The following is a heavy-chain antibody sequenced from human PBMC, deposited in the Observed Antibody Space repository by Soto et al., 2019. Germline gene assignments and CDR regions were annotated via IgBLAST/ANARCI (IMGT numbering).Heavy chain of an antibody. V-gene: IGHV3-49*04. CDR3: TRGRDGYNPYYFLY. CDR1: GFTFGDYA. J-gene: IGHJ4*02. Sequence: GGSLRXSCTASGFTFGDYAINWVRKVTGKGLEWLGFIRNDIYDETTEYAASVKGRIIISRDDSKSMAYLQMDSLKTEDTGVYYRTRGRDGYNPYYFLYWGQGALVTVSS. D-gene: IGHD5-12*01. CDR2: IRNDIYDETT.